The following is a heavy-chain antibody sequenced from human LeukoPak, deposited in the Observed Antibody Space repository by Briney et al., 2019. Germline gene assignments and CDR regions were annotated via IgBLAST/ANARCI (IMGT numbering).Heavy chain of an antibody. D-gene: IGHD2-21*02. CDR2: INHSGST. CDR3: ARRGVVVTARDY. Sequence: SETLSLTCAVYGESFSGYYWSWIRQPPGKGLEWIGEINHSGSTNYNPSLKSRVTISVDTSKNQFSLKLSSVTAADTAVYYCARRGVVVTARDYWGQGTLVTVSS. J-gene: IGHJ4*02. V-gene: IGHV4-34*01. CDR1: GESFSGYY.